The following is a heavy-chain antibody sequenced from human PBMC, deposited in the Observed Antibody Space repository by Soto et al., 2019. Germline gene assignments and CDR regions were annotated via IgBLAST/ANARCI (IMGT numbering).Heavy chain of an antibody. V-gene: IGHV4-39*01. J-gene: IGHJ4*02. D-gene: IGHD6-19*01. CDR1: GGSISSSIYY. Sequence: QLQLQESGPRLVKPSETLSLTCTVSGGSISSSIYYWGWIRQPPGKGWEWIGNVYYSGSTYYNPSLQRRVTISVDTSKNQFSLRLNSVTASDPAVYYCARRLAVTGTLEYYFDYWGQGSLVNVSS. CDR2: VYYSGST. CDR3: ARRLAVTGTLEYYFDY.